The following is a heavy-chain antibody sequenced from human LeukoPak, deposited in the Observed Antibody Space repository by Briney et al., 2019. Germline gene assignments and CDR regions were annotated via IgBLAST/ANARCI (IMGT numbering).Heavy chain of an antibody. CDR1: GFTFSNYA. CDR3: AKDRRYISSWSDAFDI. CDR2: ISGRGATT. V-gene: IGHV3-23*01. Sequence: PGGSLRLSCAASGFTFSNYAMTWVRQAPGKGLEWVSGISGRGATTYYADSVKGRFIISRDNSKNTLYLQMNSLRAEDTAVYHCAKDRRYISSWSDAFDIWGQGTMVTVSS. J-gene: IGHJ3*02. D-gene: IGHD6-13*01.